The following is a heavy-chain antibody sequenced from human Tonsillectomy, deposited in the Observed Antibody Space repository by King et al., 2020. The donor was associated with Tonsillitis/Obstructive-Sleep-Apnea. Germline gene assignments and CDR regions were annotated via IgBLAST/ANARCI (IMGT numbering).Heavy chain of an antibody. CDR1: GYSFTTYW. D-gene: IGHD4-17*01. V-gene: IGHV5-10-1*03. CDR3: ARHHTVDDPFDI. J-gene: IGHJ3*02. Sequence: QLVQSGAEVKKPGESLRISCEVSGYSFTTYWISWVRQMPGKGLEYMGRIDPSDSHTNYSPSFRGHVTVSADKSISTAYLQWSSLKASDTAMYYRARHHTVDDPFDIWGQGTMVTVSS. CDR2: IDPSDSHT.